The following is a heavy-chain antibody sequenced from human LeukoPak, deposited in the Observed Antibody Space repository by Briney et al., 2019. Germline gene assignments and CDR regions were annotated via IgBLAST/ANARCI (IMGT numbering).Heavy chain of an antibody. D-gene: IGHD7-27*01. CDR3: AREATGGYYFDY. V-gene: IGHV3-30*04. CDR1: GFTFSSYA. CDR2: ISYDGSNK. J-gene: IGHJ4*02. Sequence: QPGGSLRLSCAASGFTFSSYAMHWVRQAPGKGLEWVAVISYDGSNKYYADSVKARFTISRDNSKNTLYLHMNSLRAADTAVYYCAREATGGYYFDYWGQGTLVTVSS.